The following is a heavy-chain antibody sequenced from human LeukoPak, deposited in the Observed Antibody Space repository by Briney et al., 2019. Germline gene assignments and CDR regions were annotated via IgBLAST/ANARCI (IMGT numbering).Heavy chain of an antibody. J-gene: IGHJ4*02. V-gene: IGHV3-11*01. CDR2: ISSSGSTI. Sequence: GGSLRLSCAASGFTFSDYYMSWIRQAPGKGLEWVSYISSSGSTIYYADSVKGRFTISRDNSKNTLYLQMNSLRAEDTAVYYCAENPADVSRYQPAWDGYWGQGTLVTVSS. CDR3: AENPADVSRYQPAWDGY. D-gene: IGHD1-26*01. CDR1: GFTFSDYY.